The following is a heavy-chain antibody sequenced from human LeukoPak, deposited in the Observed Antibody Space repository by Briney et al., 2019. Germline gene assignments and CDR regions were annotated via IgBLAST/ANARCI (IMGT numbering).Heavy chain of an antibody. Sequence: ASVKVSCKVSGYTLTELSMHWVRQAPGKGLEWMGGFDPEDGETIYAQKFQGRVTMTEDTSTDTAYMELSSLRSEDTAVYYCATDSPHLGYYDSSGYRDAFDIWGQGTMVTVSS. CDR3: ATDSPHLGYYDSSGYRDAFDI. V-gene: IGHV1-24*01. CDR1: GYTLTELS. CDR2: FDPEDGET. J-gene: IGHJ3*02. D-gene: IGHD3-22*01.